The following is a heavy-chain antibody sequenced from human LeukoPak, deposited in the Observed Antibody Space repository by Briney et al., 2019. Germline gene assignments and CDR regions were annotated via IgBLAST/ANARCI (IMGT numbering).Heavy chain of an antibody. V-gene: IGHV3-74*01. CDR1: GFTFSGYW. CDR2: INEDASII. Sequence: GGSLRLSCAAPGFTFSGYWMPWVRHAPGKGLEWVSRINEDASIITYADSVKGRFIISRDNTKNSLYLQMNSLRAEDTAVYYCVRDLILVWTPGDDFDFWGQGTLVTVSS. J-gene: IGHJ4*02. D-gene: IGHD3-16*01. CDR3: VRDLILVWTPGDDFDF.